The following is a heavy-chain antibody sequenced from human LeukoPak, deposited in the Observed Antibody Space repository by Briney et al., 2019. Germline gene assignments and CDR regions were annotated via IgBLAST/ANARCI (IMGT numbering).Heavy chain of an antibody. Sequence: GASVKVSCKASGYTFSGYYMHWVRQAPGQGLEWMGWINPKSGGTNEAQKFHDRVTMTRDTSIRTAYMEVSRLRSDDTAVYYCARGSPRYFDWLLYSSYYYYMDVWGKGTTVTVSS. J-gene: IGHJ6*03. D-gene: IGHD3-9*01. CDR1: GYTFSGYY. V-gene: IGHV1-2*02. CDR2: INPKSGGT. CDR3: ARGSPRYFDWLLYSSYYYYMDV.